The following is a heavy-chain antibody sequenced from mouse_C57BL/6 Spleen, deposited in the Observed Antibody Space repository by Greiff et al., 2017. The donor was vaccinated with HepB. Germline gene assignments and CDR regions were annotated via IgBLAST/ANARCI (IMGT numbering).Heavy chain of an antibody. CDR2: IDPSDSYT. J-gene: IGHJ1*03. V-gene: IGHV1-50*01. Sequence: QVQLQQPGAELVKPGASVKLSCKASGYTFTSYWMQWVKQRPGQGLEWIGEIDPSDSYTNYNQKFKGKATLTVDTSSSTAYMQLSSLTSEDSAVYYCARRGELNGYFDVWGTGTTVTVSS. CDR1: GYTFTSYW. CDR3: ARRGELNGYFDV.